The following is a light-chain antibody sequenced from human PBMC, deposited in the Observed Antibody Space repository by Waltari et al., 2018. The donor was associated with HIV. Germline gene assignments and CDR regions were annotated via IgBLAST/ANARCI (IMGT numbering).Light chain of an antibody. J-gene: IGLJ1*01. CDR3: GTLDSSLNLYV. CDR1: DSRLGNNY. V-gene: IGLV1-51*01. CDR2: DTD. Sequence: QSLLPQQPSVAAASGQKVTIPCPAADSRLGNNYVSVYKQVPGRAPRLLIYDTDKRPSGIPERFSASKAGMSATLGITGLQIVDEADYYCGTLDSSLNLYVFGPGTTVAVL.